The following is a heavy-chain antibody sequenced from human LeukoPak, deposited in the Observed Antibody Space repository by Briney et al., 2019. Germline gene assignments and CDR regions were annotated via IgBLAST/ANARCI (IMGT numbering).Heavy chain of an antibody. J-gene: IGHJ4*02. V-gene: IGHV1-18*01. CDR3: ARQYGVVIPYYFDY. D-gene: IGHD3-3*01. CDR2: ISAYNGNT. CDR1: GYTFTSYG. Sequence: ASVKVSCKASGYTFTSYGIRWVRQAPGQGLEWMGWISAYNGNTNYAQKLQGRVTMTTDTSTSTAYMELRSLRSDDTAVYYCARQYGVVIPYYFDYWGQGTLVTVSS.